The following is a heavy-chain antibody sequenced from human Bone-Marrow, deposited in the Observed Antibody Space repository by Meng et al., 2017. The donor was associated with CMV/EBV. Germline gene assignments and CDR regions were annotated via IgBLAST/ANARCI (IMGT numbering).Heavy chain of an antibody. CDR1: GYIFTNYW. D-gene: IGHD2-2*01. J-gene: IGHJ4*02. CDR3: ARHGGWYQLPDRY. V-gene: IGHV5-51*01. CDR2: IYPGDSDA. Sequence: GESLKISCKGSGYIFTNYWIGWVRQIPGKGLEWMGIIYPGDSDARYSPSFQGQVTISADKSISTAYLQWNSLKASDTAMYYCARHGGWYQLPDRYWGQGTLVTVSS.